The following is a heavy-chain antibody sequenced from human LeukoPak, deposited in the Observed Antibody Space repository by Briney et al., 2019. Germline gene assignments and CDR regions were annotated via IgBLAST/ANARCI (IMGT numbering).Heavy chain of an antibody. V-gene: IGHV4-34*01. CDR1: GGSFSGYY. J-gene: IGHJ5*02. CDR2: INHSGST. Sequence: ASETLSLTCAVYGGSFSGYYWSWIRQPPGKGLEWIGEINHSGSTNYNPSHKSRVTISVDTSKNQFSLKLRSVTAAYTAVYYCARARGYSYGLMGWFDPWGQGTLVTVSS. D-gene: IGHD5-18*01. CDR3: ARARGYSYGLMGWFDP.